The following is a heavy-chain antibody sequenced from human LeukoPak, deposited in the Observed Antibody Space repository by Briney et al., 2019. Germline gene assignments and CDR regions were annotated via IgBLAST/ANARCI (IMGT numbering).Heavy chain of an antibody. Sequence: TGGSLRLSCAASGFTFSSYSMNWVRQAPGKGLEWVSSISSSSSYIYYADSVKGRFTISRDNSKNTLYLQMNSLRAEDTAVYYCAKRNEQRSYYYYMDFWGKGTTVTVSS. CDR2: ISSSSSYI. J-gene: IGHJ6*03. CDR1: GFTFSSYS. V-gene: IGHV3-21*04. D-gene: IGHD6-25*01. CDR3: AKRNEQRSYYYYMDF.